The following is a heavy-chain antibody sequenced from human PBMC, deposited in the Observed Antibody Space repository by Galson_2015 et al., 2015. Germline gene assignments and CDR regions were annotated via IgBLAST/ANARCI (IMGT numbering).Heavy chain of an antibody. Sequence: SLRLSCAASGFTFSSYGMHWVRQAPGKGLEWVAVISYDGSNKYYADSVKGPFTISRDNSKNTLYLQMNSLRAEDTAVYYCARDDTIFGVVIPYYYYYGMDVWGQGTTVTVSS. V-gene: IGHV3-30*03. J-gene: IGHJ6*02. D-gene: IGHD3-3*01. CDR2: ISYDGSNK. CDR3: ARDDTIFGVVIPYYYYYGMDV. CDR1: GFTFSSYG.